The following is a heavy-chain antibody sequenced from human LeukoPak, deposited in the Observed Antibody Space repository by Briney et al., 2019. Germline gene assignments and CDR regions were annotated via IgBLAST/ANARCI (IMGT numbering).Heavy chain of an antibody. D-gene: IGHD4-17*01. CDR2: ISSSGSTI. CDR3: ARALGESRYYYYYMDV. Sequence: PGGSLRLSCAASGFTFSSYEMNWVRQAPGKGLEWVSYISSSGSTIYYADSVKGRFTISRDNAKNSLYLQMNSLRAEDTAVYYCARALGESRYYYYYMDVWGKGTTVTVSS. J-gene: IGHJ6*03. V-gene: IGHV3-48*03. CDR1: GFTFSSYE.